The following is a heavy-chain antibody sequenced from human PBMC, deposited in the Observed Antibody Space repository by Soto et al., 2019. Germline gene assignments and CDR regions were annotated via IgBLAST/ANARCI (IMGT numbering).Heavy chain of an antibody. V-gene: IGHV1-18*01. CDR3: ARDHFVVHGTSSFDY. CDR2: ISAYNGNT. Sequence: QVQLVQSGAEVKKPGASVKVSCKASGYSFTTHGISWVRQAPGQGLEWMGWISAYNGNTNYAQNVQGRVTMTTDTSTTTAYMELRSLRSDDTAVYYCARDHFVVHGTSSFDYWGQGTLVTVSS. J-gene: IGHJ4*02. CDR1: GYSFTTHG. D-gene: IGHD1-1*01.